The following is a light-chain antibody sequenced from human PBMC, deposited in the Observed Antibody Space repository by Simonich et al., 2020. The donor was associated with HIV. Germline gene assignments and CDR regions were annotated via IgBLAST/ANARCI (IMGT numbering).Light chain of an antibody. J-gene: IGKJ3*01. Sequence: DIKMTQSPSSLSASVGDRVTITCRASQSISGYLNWYQQKTGKAPKLLSYGASNLERGVPSRFSGSGSGTHFTFTVSSLQPEDFATYYCQQSYSIPFTFGPGTKVDIK. CDR1: QSISGY. CDR2: GAS. CDR3: QQSYSIPFT. V-gene: IGKV1-39*01.